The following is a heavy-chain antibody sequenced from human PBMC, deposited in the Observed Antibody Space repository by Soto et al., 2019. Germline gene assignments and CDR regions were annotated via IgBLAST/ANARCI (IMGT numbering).Heavy chain of an antibody. CDR1: GGSINSGSFF. J-gene: IGHJ4*02. CDR2: FYYTGGT. V-gene: IGHV4-31*03. D-gene: IGHD3-10*01. CDR3: ARAKFYRGVMDQFDY. Sequence: SETLSLTCNVSGGSINSGSFFWGGIRQHPGKGLEWIGYFYYTGGTYYNPSLESRVTITADTSQNQLSLRLTSVTAADTAVYYCARAKFYRGVMDQFDYWGQGTPVTVS.